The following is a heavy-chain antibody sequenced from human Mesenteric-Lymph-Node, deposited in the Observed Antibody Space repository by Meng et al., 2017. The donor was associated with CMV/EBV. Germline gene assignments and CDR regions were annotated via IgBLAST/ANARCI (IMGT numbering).Heavy chain of an antibody. CDR3: ARDRLRDSYYGMDV. J-gene: IGHJ6*02. D-gene: IGHD6-6*01. V-gene: IGHV3-11*01. CDR1: GFTFSDYY. Sequence: GESLKISCAASGFTFSDYYMSWIRQAPGKGLEWVSYISSSGSTIYYAESVKGRFTISRDNAQNSLYLQMNNLGADDTAVYFCARDRLRDSYYGMDVWGQGTTVTVSS. CDR2: ISSSGSTI.